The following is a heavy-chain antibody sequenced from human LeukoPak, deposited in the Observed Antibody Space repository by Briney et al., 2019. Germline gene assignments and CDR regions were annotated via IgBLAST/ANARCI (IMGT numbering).Heavy chain of an antibody. CDR1: GFTVSSSF. D-gene: IGHD4-17*01. V-gene: IGHV3-53*01. Sequence: GGSLRLSCAASGFTVSSSFMSWVRQAPGKGLEWVSMIYSDGSTYYADSVKGRFTISRDNSKNTLYLQMNSLRAEDTAVYYCAKEGVKRRDDYGDYYYYYMDVWGKGTTVTISS. CDR2: IYSDGST. CDR3: AKEGVKRRDDYGDYYYYYMDV. J-gene: IGHJ6*03.